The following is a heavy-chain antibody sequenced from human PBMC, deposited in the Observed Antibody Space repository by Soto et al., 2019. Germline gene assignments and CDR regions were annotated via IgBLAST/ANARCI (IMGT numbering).Heavy chain of an antibody. CDR2: IIPISGTA. CDR1: GGTFSSYA. CDR3: ARRYGAVSYYGYNYYGMDV. Sequence: QVQLVQSGAEVKKPGSSVKISCKASGGTFSSYATSWVRQAPGQGLEWMGGIIPISGTANYAQKFQGRVTITGDECTRTAYLVLRVLRSEDTAVYSCARRYGAVSYYGYNYYGMDVWGQGTTVPVAS. D-gene: IGHD3-10*01. J-gene: IGHJ6*02. V-gene: IGHV1-69*01.